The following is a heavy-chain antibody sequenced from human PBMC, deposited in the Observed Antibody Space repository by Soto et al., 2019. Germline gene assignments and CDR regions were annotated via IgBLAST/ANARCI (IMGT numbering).Heavy chain of an antibody. V-gene: IGHV1-2*02. D-gene: IGHD4-17*01. CDR1: GYTFTGYY. J-gene: IGHJ5*02. CDR2: INPNSGGT. CDR3: ARDATVTTHNWFDP. Sequence: QVQLVQSGAEVQKPGASVKVSCKAAGYTFTGYYMHWVRQAPGQGLEWMGWINPNSGGTNYAQKFQGRVTMTRDTSISTAYMELSRLRSHDTAVYYCARDATVTTHNWFDPWGQGTLVTVSS.